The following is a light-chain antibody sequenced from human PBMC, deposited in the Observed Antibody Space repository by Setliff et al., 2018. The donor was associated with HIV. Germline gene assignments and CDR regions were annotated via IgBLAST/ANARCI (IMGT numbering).Light chain of an antibody. V-gene: IGLV2-23*02. CDR3: CSYVNSGIYV. CDR1: SSDVGAYNY. CDR2: DVN. J-gene: IGLJ1*01. Sequence: SALTQPASVSGSPGQAITISCSGTSSDVGAYNYVSWYQQHPGKAPKVMIYDVNKWPSGVSNRFSGSKSGSTASLTISGLQAEDEADYYCCSYVNSGIYVFGTGTKV.